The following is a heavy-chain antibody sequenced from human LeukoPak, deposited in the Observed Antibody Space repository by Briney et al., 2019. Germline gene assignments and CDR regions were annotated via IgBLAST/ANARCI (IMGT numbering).Heavy chain of an antibody. Sequence: TSETLSLTCTVSGGSISSYYWSWIRQPPGKGLEWIGYIYYSGSTNYNPSLKSRVTISVDTSQNQFSLKLTSVTAADTAVYYCARGLSGRGHYSDYWGQGALVTVSS. D-gene: IGHD3-10*01. CDR1: GGSISSYY. V-gene: IGHV4-59*01. CDR2: IYYSGST. J-gene: IGHJ4*02. CDR3: ARGLSGRGHYSDY.